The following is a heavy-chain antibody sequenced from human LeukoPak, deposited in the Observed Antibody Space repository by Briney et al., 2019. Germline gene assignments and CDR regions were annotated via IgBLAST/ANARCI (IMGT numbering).Heavy chain of an antibody. J-gene: IGHJ5*02. V-gene: IGHV3-7*01. D-gene: IGHD6-13*01. CDR2: IKQDGSEK. CDR3: ARGPAAAGTEGWFDP. Sequence: PGGSLRLSCAASGFTFSSYWMSWVRQAPGKGREWVANIKQDGSEKYYVDSVKGRFTISRDNAKNSLYLQMNSLRAEDTAVYYCARGPAAAGTEGWFDPWGQGTLVTVSS. CDR1: GFTFSSYW.